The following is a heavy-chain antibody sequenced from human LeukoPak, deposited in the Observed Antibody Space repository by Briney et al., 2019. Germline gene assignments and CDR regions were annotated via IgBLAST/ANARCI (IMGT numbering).Heavy chain of an antibody. CDR2: IKQDGSEK. CDR1: GFSFNNYR. J-gene: IGHJ4*02. D-gene: IGHD6-25*01. CDR3: VRGPHIAATSY. Sequence: PGGSLRVSWVASGFSFNNYRMTWVRLAPGKGLEWVANIKQDGSEKQYVDSVKGRFAISRDNAKKSLYLQINTLRAEDTAVYYCVRGPHIAATSYWGQGTLVTVSS. V-gene: IGHV3-7*03.